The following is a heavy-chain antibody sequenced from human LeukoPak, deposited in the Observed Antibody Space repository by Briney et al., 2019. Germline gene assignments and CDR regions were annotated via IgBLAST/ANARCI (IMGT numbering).Heavy chain of an antibody. CDR2: ISSSSSYI. CDR1: GFTFSSYA. CDR3: ARSRSRLTTVTPGEFDY. J-gene: IGHJ4*02. D-gene: IGHD4-11*01. Sequence: GGSLRLSCAASGFTFSSYAMSWVRQAPGKGLEWVSSISSSSSYIYYADSVKGRFTISRDNAKNSLYLQMNSLRAEDTAVYYCARSRSRLTTVTPGEFDYWGQGTLVTVSS. V-gene: IGHV3-21*01.